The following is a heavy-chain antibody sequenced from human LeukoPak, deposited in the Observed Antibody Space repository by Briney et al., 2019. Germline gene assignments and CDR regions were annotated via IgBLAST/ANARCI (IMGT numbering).Heavy chain of an antibody. D-gene: IGHD5-18*01. J-gene: IGHJ4*02. CDR2: IIPIFGTA. CDR3: ARVDTAWYQPFDY. V-gene: IGHV1-69*13. Sequence: SVKVSCKASGGTFSSYAISWVRQAPGQGLEWMGGIIPIFGTANYVQKFQGRVTITADESTSTAYMELSSLRSEDTAVYYCARVDTAWYQPFDYWGQGTLVTVSS. CDR1: GGTFSSYA.